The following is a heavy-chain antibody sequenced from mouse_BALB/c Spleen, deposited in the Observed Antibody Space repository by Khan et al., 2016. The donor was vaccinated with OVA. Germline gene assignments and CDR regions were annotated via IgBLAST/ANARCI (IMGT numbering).Heavy chain of an antibody. Sequence: EVQLQESGPGLVKPSQSLSLTCTVTGYSITSDYAWNWIRQFPGNKLEWMGSINYSGSTNYNPSLKSRISITRDTSKNQFFLQLNSVTTEATATYYCARDGSRYNYAMDYWGQGTAVTVSA. J-gene: IGHJ4*01. V-gene: IGHV3-2*02. D-gene: IGHD2-3*01. CDR1: GYSITSDYA. CDR2: INYSGST. CDR3: ARDGSRYNYAMDY.